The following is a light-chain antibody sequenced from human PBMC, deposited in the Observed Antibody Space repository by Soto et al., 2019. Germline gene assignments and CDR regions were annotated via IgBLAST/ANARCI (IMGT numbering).Light chain of an antibody. Sequence: QSALTPPASVSGSPGQSITISCTGTSSDVGGYKHVSWYQHHPGKAPKLMIYEVSKRPSGVSHRFSGSKSGYPASLTISGLQAEDEADYYCNSQRSSGTRVFGPGTKLTVL. CDR2: EVS. J-gene: IGLJ1*01. V-gene: IGLV2-14*01. CDR1: SSDVGGYKH. CDR3: NSQRSSGTRV.